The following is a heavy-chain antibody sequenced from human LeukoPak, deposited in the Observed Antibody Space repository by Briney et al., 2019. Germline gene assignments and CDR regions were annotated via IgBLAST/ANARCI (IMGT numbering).Heavy chain of an antibody. V-gene: IGHV1-2*02. CDR1: GYSFTDYY. J-gene: IGHJ5*02. Sequence: ASVKVSCKTSGYSFTDYYMHWVRQAPGQGLEWTGWINPNSGGTSSAQKFQGRVTMTRDTSITTVYMEVRWLTSDDTAVYYCARADRLHGGPYLIGPWGQGTLVTVSS. CDR3: ARADRLHGGPYLIGP. D-gene: IGHD2-21*01. CDR2: INPNSGGT.